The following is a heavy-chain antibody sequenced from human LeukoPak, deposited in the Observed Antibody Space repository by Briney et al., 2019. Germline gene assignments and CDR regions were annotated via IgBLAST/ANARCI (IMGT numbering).Heavy chain of an antibody. D-gene: IGHD5-18*01. CDR1: GFTLSNYG. J-gene: IGHJ4*02. CDR2: ITISGGK. V-gene: IGHV3-48*01. Sequence: GGSLRLSCAASGFTLSNYGMSWVRQAPGKGREWVSYITISGGKYYADSVKGRFTISRDSAKNSLSLQMNSLRAEDTAVYYCAKGMPDMAYLDCWGQGTLVTVSS. CDR3: AKGMPDMAYLDC.